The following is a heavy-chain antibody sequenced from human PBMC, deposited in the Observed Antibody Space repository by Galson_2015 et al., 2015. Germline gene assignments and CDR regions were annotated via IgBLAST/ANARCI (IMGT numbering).Heavy chain of an antibody. V-gene: IGHV3-48*03. CDR3: AFIRRLGAFDM. Sequence: SLRLSCAASGFTFSNYDMNWVRQAPGKGLEWLSYISSSSSTMNCADSVKGRFTISRDNAKNSLYLQMSSLTVEDTAVYYCAFIRRLGAFDMWGQGTMVTVSS. D-gene: IGHD3-16*02. CDR2: ISSSSSTM. CDR1: GFTFSNYD. J-gene: IGHJ3*02.